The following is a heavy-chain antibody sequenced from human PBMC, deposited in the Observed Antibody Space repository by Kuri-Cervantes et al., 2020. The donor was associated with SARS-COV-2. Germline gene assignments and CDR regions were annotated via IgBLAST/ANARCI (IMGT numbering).Heavy chain of an antibody. D-gene: IGHD6-6*01. V-gene: IGHV3-53*01. Sequence: GGSLRLSCAASGFTVSSNYMSWVRQAPGKGLEWVSVIYSGGSTYYADSVKGRFTISRDNSKNTLYLQMNSLRAEDTAVYYCASGDSSSSWNGYYYYGMDAWGQGTTVTVSS. CDR2: IYSGGST. J-gene: IGHJ6*02. CDR3: ASGDSSSSWNGYYYYGMDA. CDR1: GFTVSSNY.